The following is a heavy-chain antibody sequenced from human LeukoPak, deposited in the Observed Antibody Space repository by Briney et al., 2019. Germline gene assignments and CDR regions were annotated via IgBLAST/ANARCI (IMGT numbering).Heavy chain of an antibody. J-gene: IGHJ4*02. CDR1: GGSISSSSYY. CDR3: AGSEMTTVVTAFDY. CDR2: IYYSGST. D-gene: IGHD4-23*01. V-gene: IGHV4-39*01. Sequence: PSETLSLTCTVSGGSISSSSYYWGWIRQPPGKGLEWIGSIYYSGSTYYNPSLKSRVTISVDTSKNQFSLKLSSVTAADTAVYSCAGSEMTTVVTAFDYWGQGTLVTVSS.